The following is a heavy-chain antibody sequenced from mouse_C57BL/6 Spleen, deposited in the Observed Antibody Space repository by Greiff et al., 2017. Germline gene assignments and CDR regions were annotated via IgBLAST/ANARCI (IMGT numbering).Heavy chain of an antibody. CDR2: IYPRDGST. J-gene: IGHJ4*01. CDR3: ARGGYYYGSSYAMDY. CDR1: GYTFTDHT. D-gene: IGHD1-1*01. Sequence: QVQLQQSDAELVKPGASVKISCKVSGYTFTDHTIHWMKQRPEQGLEWIGYIYPRDGSTKYNEKFKGKATLTADKSSSTAYMQLSSLTSEDSAVYYCARGGYYYGSSYAMDYWGQGTSVTVSS. V-gene: IGHV1-78*01.